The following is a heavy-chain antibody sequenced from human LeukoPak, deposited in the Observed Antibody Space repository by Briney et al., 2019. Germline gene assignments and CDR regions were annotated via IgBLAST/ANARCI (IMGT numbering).Heavy chain of an antibody. V-gene: IGHV3-43*02. D-gene: IGHD3-3*01. J-gene: IGHJ4*02. Sequence: PGGSLRLSCAAAGFTFDDYAMHWVRQAPGKGLEWVSLISGDGGSTYYADSVKGRFTISRDNSKNSLYLQMNSLRTEDTALYYCAKGAWSFGYFDYWGQGTLVTVSS. CDR2: ISGDGGST. CDR1: GFTFDDYA. CDR3: AKGAWSFGYFDY.